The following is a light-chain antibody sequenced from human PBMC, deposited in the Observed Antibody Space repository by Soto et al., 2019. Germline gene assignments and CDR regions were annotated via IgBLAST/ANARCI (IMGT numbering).Light chain of an antibody. CDR2: AAS. Sequence: EIVLTQSPGTLSLSPGERGTLSCRASQSISSSYLAWYQQKPGQAPRLLIYAASSRATGIPDRFSGSGSVTDFTLTISRLEPEDFAVYYCQQYGSSPWTFGQGTKVEIK. CDR1: QSISSSY. CDR3: QQYGSSPWT. J-gene: IGKJ1*01. V-gene: IGKV3-20*01.